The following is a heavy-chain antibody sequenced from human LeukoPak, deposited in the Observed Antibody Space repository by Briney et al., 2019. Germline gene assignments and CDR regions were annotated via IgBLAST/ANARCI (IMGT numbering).Heavy chain of an antibody. CDR3: ATAHYDFWSGYSDAFDI. CDR2: FDPEDGET. J-gene: IGHJ3*02. Sequence: ASVKVSCKVSGCTLTELSMHWVRQAPGKGLEWMGGFDPEDGETIYAQKFQGRVTMTEDTSTDTAYMELSSLRSEDTAVYYCATAHYDFWSGYSDAFDIWGQGTMVTVSS. CDR1: GCTLTELS. D-gene: IGHD3-3*01. V-gene: IGHV1-24*01.